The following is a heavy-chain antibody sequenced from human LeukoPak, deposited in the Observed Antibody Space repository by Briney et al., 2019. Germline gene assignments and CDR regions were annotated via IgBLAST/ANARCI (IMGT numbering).Heavy chain of an antibody. CDR3: ASWLGYYYDSSGSPWD. V-gene: IGHV3-21*01. CDR2: ISSSSSYI. Sequence: GGSLRLSCAASGFTFSSYSMNWVRQAPGKGLEWVSSISSSSSYIYYADSVKGRFTISRDNAKNSLYLQMNSLRAEDTAVYYCASWLGYYYDSSGSPWDWGQGTLVTVFS. CDR1: GFTFSSYS. D-gene: IGHD3-22*01. J-gene: IGHJ4*02.